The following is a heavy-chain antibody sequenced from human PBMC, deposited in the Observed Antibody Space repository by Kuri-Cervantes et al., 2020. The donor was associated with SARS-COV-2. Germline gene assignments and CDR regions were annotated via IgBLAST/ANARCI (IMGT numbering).Heavy chain of an antibody. Sequence: GEPLKISCPASGFTFSSYSMNWVRQAPGKGLEWVSSISSSSSYIYYADSVKGRFTISRDNSKNTLYLQMNSLRAEDTAVYYCAKDLTIFGVAYYFDYWGQGTLVTVSS. D-gene: IGHD3-3*01. V-gene: IGHV3-21*04. CDR2: ISSSSSYI. J-gene: IGHJ4*02. CDR3: AKDLTIFGVAYYFDY. CDR1: GFTFSSYS.